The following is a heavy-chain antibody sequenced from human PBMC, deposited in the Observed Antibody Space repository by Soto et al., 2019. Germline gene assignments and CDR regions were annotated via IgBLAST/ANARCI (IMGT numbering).Heavy chain of an antibody. V-gene: IGHV2-5*02. D-gene: IGHD3-9*01. CDR1: GFSLSTSEVG. Sequence: QITLKESGPTLVKPTQTLTLTCTFSGFSLSTSEVGVGWFRPPQGEALEWLALIYWDDDKRYSPSLRSRLTITKDTSKNQVVRTMTNIDPVDTATYYCAHRFDWYYFNFWGQGNLVTVSS. CDR3: AHRFDWYYFNF. J-gene: IGHJ4*02. CDR2: IYWDDDK.